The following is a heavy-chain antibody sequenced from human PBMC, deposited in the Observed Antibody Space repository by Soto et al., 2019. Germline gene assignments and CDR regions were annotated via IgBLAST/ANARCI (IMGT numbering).Heavy chain of an antibody. CDR3: ARHYSSVAGVVLERSNYCLGV. Sequence: ASVKVSCKASGYTFTSYYMHWVRQAPGQGLEWMGIINPSGGSTSYAQKFQGRVTMTRDTSTSTVYMELSSLRSEDTAVYYCARHYSSVAGVVLERSNYCLGVLGKGNRVTVAS. CDR1: GYTFTSYY. J-gene: IGHJ6*04. D-gene: IGHD6-19*01. V-gene: IGHV1-46*01. CDR2: INPSGGST.